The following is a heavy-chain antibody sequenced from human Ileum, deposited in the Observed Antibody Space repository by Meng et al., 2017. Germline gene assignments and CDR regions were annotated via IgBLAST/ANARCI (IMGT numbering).Heavy chain of an antibody. V-gene: IGHV4-31*03. CDR1: GDSISSGGYY. D-gene: IGHD5/OR15-5a*01. CDR3: AKVLSTASNRQTEYFHH. CDR2: IYYTGSA. J-gene: IGHJ1*01. Sequence: QVQLQESGPGLVKPSQTPSPPCPFSGDSISSGGYYWSWIRQLPGKGLEWIGNIYYTGSAYYNPSLKSRVSISVDTSKNQFSLKVTSVTAADTAVYYCAKVLSTASNRQTEYFHHWGQGTLVTVSS.